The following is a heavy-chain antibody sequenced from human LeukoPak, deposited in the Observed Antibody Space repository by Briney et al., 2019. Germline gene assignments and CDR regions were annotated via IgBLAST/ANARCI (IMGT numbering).Heavy chain of an antibody. Sequence: SETLSLTCTVSGGSISSGGYYWSWIRQHPGTGLEWVGYIYYSGSTHYNPSLMSRVTISVDTSKNQFSLKLSSVTAADTAVYYCARDSSPGPYSSGWSYGMDVWGLGTTVTVSS. D-gene: IGHD6-19*01. CDR1: GGSISSGGYY. J-gene: IGHJ6*02. CDR2: IYYSGST. V-gene: IGHV4-31*03. CDR3: ARDSSPGPYSSGWSYGMDV.